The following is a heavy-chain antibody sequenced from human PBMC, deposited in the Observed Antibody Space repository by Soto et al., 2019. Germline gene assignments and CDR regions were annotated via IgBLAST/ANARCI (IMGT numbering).Heavy chain of an antibody. V-gene: IGHV3-30*04. CDR3: ARNGSGNYYHFDY. Sequence: GWSLRLSCAASGFTFSNYAMHWVRQAPGKGLEWVAVISYDGRNKYYADSVKGRFTISRDNSKNTLYLQVNSLRADDTAVYYCARNGSGNYYHFDYWGQGTLVTVSS. CDR1: GFTFSNYA. D-gene: IGHD3-10*01. J-gene: IGHJ4*02. CDR2: ISYDGRNK.